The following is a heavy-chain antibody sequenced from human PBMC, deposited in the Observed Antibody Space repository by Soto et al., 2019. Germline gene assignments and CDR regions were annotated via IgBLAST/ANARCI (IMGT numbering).Heavy chain of an antibody. J-gene: IGHJ4*02. D-gene: IGHD3-10*01. V-gene: IGHV3-30*04. CDR3: ARSRNSAVADSFDF. CDR2: ISRDGGNK. Sequence: PGGSLRLSCAASVFTFSSYAIHWGRQAPGKGLEWVAVISRDGGNKYYVDSVKGRFTISRDNSKNTLYLQMNSLRDEDTAVYYCARSRNSAVADSFDFWGQGTLVTVSS. CDR1: VFTFSSYA.